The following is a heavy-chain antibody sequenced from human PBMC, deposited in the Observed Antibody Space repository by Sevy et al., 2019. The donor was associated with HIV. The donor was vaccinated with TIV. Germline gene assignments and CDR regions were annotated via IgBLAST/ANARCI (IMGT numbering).Heavy chain of an antibody. CDR1: GFTFSSYW. V-gene: IGHV3-74*01. D-gene: IGHD6-13*01. J-gene: IGHJ6*03. CDR2: INSDGSST. CDR3: ARVTGSSSPNYYYYYMDV. Sequence: GGSLRLSCAASGFTFSSYWMHWVRQAPGKGLVWVSRINSDGSSTGYADSVKGRFTISRDNAKNTLYLQMNSLRAEDTAVYYCARVTGSSSPNYYYYYMDVWGKGTTVTVSS.